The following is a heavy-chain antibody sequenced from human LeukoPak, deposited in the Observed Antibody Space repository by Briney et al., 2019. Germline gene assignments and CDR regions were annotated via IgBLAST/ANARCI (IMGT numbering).Heavy chain of an antibody. Sequence: PSQTLSLTCTVSGGSISSYYWSWILQPAGKGLEWTGRIYTSGSTNYNPSLKSRVTMSVDTSKNQFSLKLSSVTAADTAVYYCARMRGELLDWFDPWGQGALVTVSS. CDR1: GGSISSYY. V-gene: IGHV4-4*07. CDR2: IYTSGST. CDR3: ARMRGELLDWFDP. D-gene: IGHD1-26*01. J-gene: IGHJ5*02.